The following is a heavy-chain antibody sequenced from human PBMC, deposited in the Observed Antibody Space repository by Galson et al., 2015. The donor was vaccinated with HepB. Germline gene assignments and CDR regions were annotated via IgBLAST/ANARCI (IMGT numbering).Heavy chain of an antibody. CDR3: TRGTTYYEFWSGYEDFYYYGMDV. CDR2: IRRKAYGGTT. V-gene: IGHV3-49*03. J-gene: IGHJ6*02. Sequence: SLRLSCAASGFTFGDYAMSWFRQAPGKGLEWVGFIRRKAYGGTTEYAASVKGRFTISRDDSKSIAYLQMNSLKTKDTAVYYCTRGTTYYEFWSGYEDFYYYGMDVWGQGTTVTVSS. CDR1: GFTFGDYA. D-gene: IGHD3-3*01.